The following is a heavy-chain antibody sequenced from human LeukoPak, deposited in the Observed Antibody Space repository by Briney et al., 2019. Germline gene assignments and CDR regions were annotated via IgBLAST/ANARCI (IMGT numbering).Heavy chain of an antibody. J-gene: IGHJ4*02. Sequence: ASVKVSCKASGYTFTGYYMHWVRQAPGQGLEWMGWINPNSGGTNYAQKFQGRVTMTRDMSTSTVYMELSSLRSEDTAVYYCARGGHDYGDWYFDYWGQGTLVTVSS. D-gene: IGHD4-17*01. CDR3: ARGGHDYGDWYFDY. CDR1: GYTFTGYY. V-gene: IGHV1-2*02. CDR2: INPNSGGT.